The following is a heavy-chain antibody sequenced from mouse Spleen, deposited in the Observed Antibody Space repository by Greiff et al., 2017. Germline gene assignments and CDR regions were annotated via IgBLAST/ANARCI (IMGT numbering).Heavy chain of an antibody. CDR3: ARGTYGNIDY. CDR1: GYTFTSYW. Sequence: QVQLQQPGTELVKPGASVKLSCKASGYTFTSYWMHWVKQRPGQGLEWIGEIDPSDSYTNYNQKFKGKATLTVDKSSSTAYMQLSSLTSEDSAVYYCARGTYGNIDYWGQGTTLTGAS. V-gene: IGHV1-69*02. CDR2: IDPSDSYT. J-gene: IGHJ2*01. D-gene: IGHD2-10*02.